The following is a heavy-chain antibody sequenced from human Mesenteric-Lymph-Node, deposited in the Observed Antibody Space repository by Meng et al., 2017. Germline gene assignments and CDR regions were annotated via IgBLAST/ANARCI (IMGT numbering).Heavy chain of an antibody. D-gene: IGHD1-26*01. J-gene: IGHJ3*02. V-gene: IGHV4-38-2*01. Sequence: SCAVSGYSISSAYDWGWIRQPPGKGLEWIGSIYHSGTTYYNPSLKSRVTISVDTSKNQFSLKLSSVTAADTAVYYCATLGATKAGDNDAFDIWGQGTMVTVSS. CDR3: ATLGATKAGDNDAFDI. CDR2: IYHSGTT. CDR1: GYSISSAYD.